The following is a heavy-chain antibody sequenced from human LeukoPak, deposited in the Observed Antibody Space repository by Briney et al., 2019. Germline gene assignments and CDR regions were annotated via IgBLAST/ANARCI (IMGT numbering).Heavy chain of an antibody. CDR1: GGSFSGYY. CDR2: INHSGST. D-gene: IGHD3-10*02. CDR3: AGGLRCSRYFDY. Sequence: PSETLSLTCAVYGGSFSGYYRGWIRQPPGKGMEWIGEINHSGSTNYNPSLKSRVTISVDTSKNQFSLKLSSVTAADTAVYYCAGGLRCSRYFDYWGQGTLVTVSS. V-gene: IGHV4-34*01. J-gene: IGHJ4*02.